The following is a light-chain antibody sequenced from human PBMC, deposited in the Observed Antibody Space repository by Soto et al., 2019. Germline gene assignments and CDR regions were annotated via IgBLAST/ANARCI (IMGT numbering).Light chain of an antibody. V-gene: IGKV3-20*01. Sequence: DTVLTQSPGILSLSPGERATLSCRASQSVSSSYLAWYQQKPGQGPRLLIYGASSRATGIPDRFSGSGSGTDFTLTISRLEPEDFAVYYCQQYGGSRAFSQGTEVEVK. J-gene: IGKJ1*01. CDR2: GAS. CDR3: QQYGGSRA. CDR1: QSVSSSY.